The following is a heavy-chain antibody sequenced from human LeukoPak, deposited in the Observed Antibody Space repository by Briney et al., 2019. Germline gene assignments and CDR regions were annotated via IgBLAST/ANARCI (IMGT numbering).Heavy chain of an antibody. J-gene: IGHJ2*01. CDR2: IYYSGST. D-gene: IGHD4-23*01. CDR3: ARTVVTLDWYFDL. CDR1: GGSISSYY. V-gene: IGHV4-59*08. Sequence: TSETLSLTCTVSGGSISSYYWSWIRQPPGKGLEWIGYIYYSGSTNYNPSLKSRVTISVDTSKNQFSLKLSSVTAADTAVYYCARTVVTLDWYFDLWGRGTLVSVSS.